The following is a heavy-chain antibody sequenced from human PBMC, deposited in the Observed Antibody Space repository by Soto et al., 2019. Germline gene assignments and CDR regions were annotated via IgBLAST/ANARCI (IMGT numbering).Heavy chain of an antibody. D-gene: IGHD3-10*01. V-gene: IGHV4-34*01. CDR1: GGSSSSHS. CDR2: IHHDGST. Sequence: SETLSLTCAISGGSSSSHSKSWVRQPPGKGLEWIGEIHHDGSTNYNPSLKSRVTISGDTSKNHFSLELSSVTAADTAVYYCATYDVRPIIQDFWGQGPLVTVS. CDR3: ATYDVRPIIQDF. J-gene: IGHJ4*02.